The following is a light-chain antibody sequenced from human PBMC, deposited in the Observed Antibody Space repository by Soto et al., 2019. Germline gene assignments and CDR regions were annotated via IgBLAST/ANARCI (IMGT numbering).Light chain of an antibody. CDR3: ATWDHSLTGEV. J-gene: IGLJ2*01. V-gene: IGLV1-51*01. CDR1: SSNIGNNY. CDR2: DNN. Sequence: QSVLTQPPSVSAAPGQKVTISCSGSSSNIGNNYVSWYQQLPGTALKLLIYDNNKRPSGIPDRFSGSKSGTSGTLDITGLQTGDEADYYCATWDHSLTGEVFGGGTQLTVL.